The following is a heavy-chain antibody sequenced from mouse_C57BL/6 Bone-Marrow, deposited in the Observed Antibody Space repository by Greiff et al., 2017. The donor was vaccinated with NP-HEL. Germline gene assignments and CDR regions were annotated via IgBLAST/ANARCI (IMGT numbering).Heavy chain of an antibody. CDR3: AREGLANWDYAMDH. Sequence: EVQLVESEGGLVQPGNSMKLSCTASGFTFSDYYMAWVRQVPEKGLEWVANINYDGSSTYYLDSLKSRFIISRDNAKNILYLQMSSLKSEDTATYYCAREGLANWDYAMDHWGQGTSVTVSS. V-gene: IGHV5-16*01. D-gene: IGHD4-1*01. CDR2: INYDGSST. J-gene: IGHJ4*01. CDR1: GFTFSDYY.